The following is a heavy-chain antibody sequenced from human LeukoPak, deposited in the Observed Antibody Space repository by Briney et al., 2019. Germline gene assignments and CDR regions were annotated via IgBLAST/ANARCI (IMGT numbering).Heavy chain of an antibody. CDR3: ATSSGYILTV. Sequence: SETLSLTCTVSGGSISSGGYYWSWIRQHPGKGLEWIGYIYYSGSTYYNPSLKSRVTISVDTSKNQFSLKLSSVTAADTVVYYCATSSGYILTVWGQGTMVTVSS. CDR2: IYYSGST. CDR1: GGSISSGGYY. J-gene: IGHJ3*01. V-gene: IGHV4-31*03. D-gene: IGHD3-22*01.